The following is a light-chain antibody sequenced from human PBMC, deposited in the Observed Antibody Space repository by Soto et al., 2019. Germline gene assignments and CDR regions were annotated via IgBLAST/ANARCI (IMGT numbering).Light chain of an antibody. CDR3: QSYDSSRSGSGV. CDR2: GNS. J-gene: IGLJ2*01. Sequence: QSVLTQPPSVSGSPGQTVTISCTGSSSNIGAGYDVHWYQQLPGTAPKLLIYGNSNRPSGVPDRFSGSKSGTSASLAITGLQVEDEDDYYCQSYDSSRSGSGVFGGGTKLTVL. CDR1: SSNIGAGYD. V-gene: IGLV1-40*01.